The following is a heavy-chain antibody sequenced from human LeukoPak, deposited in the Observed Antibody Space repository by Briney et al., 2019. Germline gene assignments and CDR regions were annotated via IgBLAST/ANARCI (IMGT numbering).Heavy chain of an antibody. CDR1: GFTFSSYA. Sequence: PGGSLRLSCAASGFTFSSYAMSWVRQAPGKGLEWVSAISGSGGSTYYADSVKGRFTISRDNSKNTLYLQMNSLRAEDTAVYYCAKNAQPLSGSFTSYFDYRGHGTPFTMST. CDR3: AKNAQPLSGSFTSYFDY. D-gene: IGHD3-10*01. J-gene: IGHJ4*01. CDR2: ISGSGGST. V-gene: IGHV3-23*01.